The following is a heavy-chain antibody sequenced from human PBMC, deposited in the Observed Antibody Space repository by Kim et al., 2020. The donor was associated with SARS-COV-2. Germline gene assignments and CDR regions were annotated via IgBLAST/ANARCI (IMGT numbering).Heavy chain of an antibody. V-gene: IGHV4-34*01. CDR3: ATTTGGATEFDY. Sequence: NRHPSLNGHVTVSVDTSKNQFSLKLSSVTAADTAVYYCATTTGGATEFDYWGQGTLVTVSS. D-gene: IGHD1-26*01. J-gene: IGHJ4*01.